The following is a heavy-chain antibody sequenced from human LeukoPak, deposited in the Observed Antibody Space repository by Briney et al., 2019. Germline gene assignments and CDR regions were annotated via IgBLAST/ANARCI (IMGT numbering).Heavy chain of an antibody. D-gene: IGHD3-22*01. Sequence: GGSLRLSCEASGFNFRTYSMDWVRQAPGKGLEWVSFIASGGTTHYADSVKGRFTISRDNAKNAVYLQMNSLRAEDTAVYYCVRDPYKDSNNYPGYWGQGTLVAVSS. V-gene: IGHV3-48*01. CDR1: GFNFRTYS. CDR2: IASGGTT. CDR3: VRDPYKDSNNYPGY. J-gene: IGHJ4*02.